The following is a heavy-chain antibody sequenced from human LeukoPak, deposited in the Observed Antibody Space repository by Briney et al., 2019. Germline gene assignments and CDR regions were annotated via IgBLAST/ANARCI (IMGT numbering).Heavy chain of an antibody. CDR1: GYTLTELS. J-gene: IGHJ4*02. CDR3: ATDRDGCLGGFDY. Sequence: ASVKVSCKVSGYTLTELSMHWVRQAPGKGLEWMGGFDPEDGETIYAQKFQGRVTITEDTSTDTAYMELSSLRSEDTAVYYCATDRDGCLGGFDYWGQGTLVTVSS. CDR2: FDPEDGET. D-gene: IGHD5-24*01. V-gene: IGHV1-24*01.